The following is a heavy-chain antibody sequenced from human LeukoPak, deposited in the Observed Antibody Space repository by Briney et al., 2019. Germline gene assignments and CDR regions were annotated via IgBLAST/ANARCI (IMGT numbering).Heavy chain of an antibody. CDR2: INPGGGGA. D-gene: IGHD1/OR15-1a*01. V-gene: IGHV1-46*01. Sequence: ASVKVSCKASGYAFTSYYLHWFRQAPGQGLEWMGMINPGGGGALYAQKFQGRVTMTRDTSTSTVYMELSSLISEDTAVYYCARELPNTYWFDPWGQGTLVAVSS. CDR1: GYAFTSYY. CDR3: ARELPNTYWFDP. J-gene: IGHJ5*02.